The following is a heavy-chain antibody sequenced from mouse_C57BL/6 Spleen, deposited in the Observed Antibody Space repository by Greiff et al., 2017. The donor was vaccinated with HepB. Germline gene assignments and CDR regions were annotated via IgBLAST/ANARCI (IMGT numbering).Heavy chain of an antibody. D-gene: IGHD1-1*01. CDR1: GFTFSDYG. CDR2: ISNLAYSI. CDR3: ARQGYGSTWYFDV. Sequence: EVKLMESGGGLVQPGGSLKLSCAASGFTFSDYGMAWVRQAPRKGPEWVAFISNLAYSIYYADTVTGRFTISRENAKNTLYLEMSSLRSEDTAMYYCARQGYGSTWYFDVWGTGTTVTVSS. J-gene: IGHJ1*03. V-gene: IGHV5-15*01.